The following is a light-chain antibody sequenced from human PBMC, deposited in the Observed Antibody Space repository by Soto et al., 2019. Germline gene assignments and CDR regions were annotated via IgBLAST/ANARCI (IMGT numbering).Light chain of an antibody. CDR3: QQSFSTPRT. Sequence: DIQMTQSPSSQSASVGDRVTITCRASQSINSYLNWYKQKQGKDPKLLIYAASHLQSGVPSRFSGSGSETDFTLTITSLQPDDFATYYCQQSFSTPRTFRQGTRVDI. CDR1: QSINSY. CDR2: AAS. J-gene: IGKJ1*01. V-gene: IGKV1-39*01.